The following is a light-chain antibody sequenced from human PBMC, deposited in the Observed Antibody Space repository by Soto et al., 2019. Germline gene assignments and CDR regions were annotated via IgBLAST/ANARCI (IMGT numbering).Light chain of an antibody. CDR1: RSDVGSYNS. V-gene: IGLV2-23*02. CDR2: EVT. CDR3: LSYAGNSIWL. J-gene: IGLJ2*01. Sequence: QSALAQPASVSGSPGQSITISCTVTRSDVGSYNSIAWYQQHPGKAPRVVIFEVTKRPSGISDRFSGSKSGYTASLRISGLQAEDEADYFCLSYAGNSIWLFGGGTK.